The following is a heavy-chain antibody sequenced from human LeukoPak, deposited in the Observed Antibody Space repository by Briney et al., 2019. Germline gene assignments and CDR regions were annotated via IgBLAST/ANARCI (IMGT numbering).Heavy chain of an antibody. CDR1: GYTFTGYY. J-gene: IGHJ4*02. D-gene: IGHD3-16*02. CDR3: ARSTMGFGRVIAARAGLDY. Sequence: ASVEVSCKASGYTFTGYYMHWVRQAPGQGLEWMGWINPNSGGTNYAQKFQGRVTMTRDTSISTAYMELSRLRSDDTAVYYCARSTMGFGRVIAARAGLDYWGQGTLVTVSS. V-gene: IGHV1-2*02. CDR2: INPNSGGT.